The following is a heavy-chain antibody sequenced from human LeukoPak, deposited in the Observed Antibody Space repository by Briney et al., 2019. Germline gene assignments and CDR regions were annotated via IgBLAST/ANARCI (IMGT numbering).Heavy chain of an antibody. V-gene: IGHV1-3*01. CDR2: INAGNGNT. J-gene: IGHJ4*02. D-gene: IGHD3-10*01. Sequence: GASVKVSCKASGYTFTSYAMHWVRQAPGQRLEWMGWINAGNGNTKYSQKFQGRVTITRDTSASTAYMELSGLRSEDTAVYYCARAGTLLWFGTPPDYWGQGTLVTVSS. CDR1: GYTFTSYA. CDR3: ARAGTLLWFGTPPDY.